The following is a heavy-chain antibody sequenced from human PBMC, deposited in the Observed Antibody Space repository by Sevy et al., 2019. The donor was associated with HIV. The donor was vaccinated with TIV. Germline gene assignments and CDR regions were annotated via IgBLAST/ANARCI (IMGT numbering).Heavy chain of an antibody. Sequence: SETLSLTCTVSGGYISSYYWSWIRQPPGKGLEWIGYIYYSGSTNYNPSLKSRVTISVDTSKNQFSLKLSSVTAADTAVYYCARLTGIAAAGTSLLGYYGMDVWGQGTTVTVSS. CDR1: GGYISSYY. V-gene: IGHV4-59*01. J-gene: IGHJ6*02. D-gene: IGHD6-13*01. CDR3: ARLTGIAAAGTSLLGYYGMDV. CDR2: IYYSGST.